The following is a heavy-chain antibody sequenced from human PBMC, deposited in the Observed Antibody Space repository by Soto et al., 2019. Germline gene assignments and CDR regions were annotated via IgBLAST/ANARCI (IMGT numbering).Heavy chain of an antibody. CDR2: IIPIFGTA. J-gene: IGHJ6*02. Sequence: QFQLVQSGAEVKKPGSSVKVSCKASGGTFSSYAISWVRQAPGQGLEWMGGIIPIFGTANYAQKVQGRVTITADESSRTAYMELSSLRSEDTAVYYCARGYYSHYYYYYGMDVWGQGTTVTVSS. CDR3: ARGYYSHYYYYYGMDV. V-gene: IGHV1-69*12. D-gene: IGHD3-22*01. CDR1: GGTFSSYA.